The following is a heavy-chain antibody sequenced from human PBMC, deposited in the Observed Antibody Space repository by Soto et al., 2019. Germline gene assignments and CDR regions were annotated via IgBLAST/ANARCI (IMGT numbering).Heavy chain of an antibody. Sequence: GSLRLSCAASGFTVSNTYMTWVRQPPGKGLECVSVIYTAGGTNYADSVRGRFIISRDNSKNTLYLQMNSLRAEDTAVYYCARALPVAKGGFDPWGQGTLVTVSS. J-gene: IGHJ5*02. V-gene: IGHV3-53*01. CDR3: ARALPVAKGGFDP. CDR2: IYTAGGT. D-gene: IGHD2-2*01. CDR1: GFTVSNTY.